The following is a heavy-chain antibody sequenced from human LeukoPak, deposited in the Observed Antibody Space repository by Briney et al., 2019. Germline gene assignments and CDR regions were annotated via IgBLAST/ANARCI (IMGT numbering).Heavy chain of an antibody. CDR2: ISGSGGST. V-gene: IGHV3-23*01. J-gene: IGHJ4*02. CDR1: GFTLSSYA. Sequence: GGSLRLSCAASGFTLSSYAMSWVRQAPGKGLEWVSAISGSGGSTYYADSVKGRFTISRDNSKNTLYLQMNSLRAEDTAVYYCAKVGGYYYDSSGYHDYWGQGTLVTVSS. D-gene: IGHD3-22*01. CDR3: AKVGGYYYDSSGYHDY.